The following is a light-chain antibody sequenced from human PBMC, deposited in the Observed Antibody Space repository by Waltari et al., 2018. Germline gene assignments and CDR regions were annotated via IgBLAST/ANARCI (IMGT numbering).Light chain of an antibody. CDR1: QSLLHSSGNTY. Sequence: DVVLTQSPIALSITPGQPASMTCRSSQSLLHSSGNTYLSWLLQKPGQPPRRLIYKVSTRGSGVPDRFSGRWAGTDFTLKISRVEAGDCGVYYLMQGTHFPVNFGGGTKVEIK. CDR2: KVS. V-gene: IGKV2-30*02. J-gene: IGKJ4*01. CDR3: MQGTHFPVN.